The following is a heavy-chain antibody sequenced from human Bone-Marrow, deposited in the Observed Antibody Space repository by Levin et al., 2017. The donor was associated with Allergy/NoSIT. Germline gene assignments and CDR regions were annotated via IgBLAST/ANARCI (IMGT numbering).Heavy chain of an antibody. CDR2: ITGSGDFT. Sequence: PGGSLRLSCAASGFTFPSYAMNWVRQAPGKGLEWVSTITGSGDFTHYADSVKGRFIISRDNSKNTLYVQMNSLRAEDTAIYYCAKGLSWDGSVTATFDSWGQGTLITVSS. J-gene: IGHJ4*02. CDR3: AKGLSWDGSVTATFDS. CDR1: GFTFPSYA. D-gene: IGHD2-21*02. V-gene: IGHV3-23*01.